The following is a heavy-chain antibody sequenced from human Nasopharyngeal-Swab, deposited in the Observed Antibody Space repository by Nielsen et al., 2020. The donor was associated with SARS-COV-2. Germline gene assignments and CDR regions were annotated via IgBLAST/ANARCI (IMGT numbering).Heavy chain of an antibody. J-gene: IGHJ6*02. Sequence: GESLKISCAASGFTFSSYSMNWVRQAPGKGPEWVSSISSSSSYIYYADSVKGRFTISRDNAKNSLYLQMNSLRAEDTAVYYCARDYYGSGSYLYYYYGMDVWGQGTTVTVSS. CDR3: ARDYYGSGSYLYYYYGMDV. V-gene: IGHV3-21*01. D-gene: IGHD3-10*01. CDR1: GFTFSSYS. CDR2: ISSSSSYI.